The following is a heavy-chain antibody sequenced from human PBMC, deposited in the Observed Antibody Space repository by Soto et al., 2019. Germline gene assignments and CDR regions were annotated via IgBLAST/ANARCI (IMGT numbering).Heavy chain of an antibody. J-gene: IGHJ1*01. Sequence: QLQLQESGPGLVKPSETLSLTCTVSGGSISSSSYYWGWIRQPPGKGLEWIGSIYYSGSTYYNPSLKSRVTISVDTSKNQFSLKLSSVTAADTAVYYCAGTTYYYDSSGYYDPYFQHWGQGTLVTVSS. CDR3: AGTTYYYDSSGYYDPYFQH. CDR1: GGSISSSSYY. V-gene: IGHV4-39*01. D-gene: IGHD3-22*01. CDR2: IYYSGST.